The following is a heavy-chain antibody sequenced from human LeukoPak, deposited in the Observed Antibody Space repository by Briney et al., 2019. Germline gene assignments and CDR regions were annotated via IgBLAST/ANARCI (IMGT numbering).Heavy chain of an antibody. Sequence: ASVKVSCKASGYTLTGYYMHWVRQAPGQGLEWMGWINPNSGGTNYAQKFQDRVTMTRDTSISTAYMELSRLRSDDTAVYYCARGGLTMVRGVVYYFDYWGQGTLVTVSS. CDR3: ARGGLTMVRGVVYYFDY. D-gene: IGHD3-10*01. J-gene: IGHJ4*02. CDR1: GYTLTGYY. V-gene: IGHV1-2*02. CDR2: INPNSGGT.